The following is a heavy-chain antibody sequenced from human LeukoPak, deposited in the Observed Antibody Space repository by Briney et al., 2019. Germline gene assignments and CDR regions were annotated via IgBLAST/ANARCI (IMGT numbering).Heavy chain of an antibody. V-gene: IGHV3-30*04. Sequence: GGSLRLSCAASGFTFSSFAMHWVRQAPGKGLEWVAVISLNGGDTNYAGSVKGRFTISRDNSKNTLYLQKNSLRADDTAIYYCAKSMTLQWRGFFDLWGRGTHVTVSS. CDR3: AKSMTLQWRGFFDL. CDR2: ISLNGGDT. D-gene: IGHD6-19*01. CDR1: GFTFSSFA. J-gene: IGHJ2*01.